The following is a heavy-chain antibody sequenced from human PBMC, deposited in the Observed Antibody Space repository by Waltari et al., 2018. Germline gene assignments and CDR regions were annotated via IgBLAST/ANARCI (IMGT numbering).Heavy chain of an antibody. CDR1: GGTFSSYA. J-gene: IGHJ3*02. Sequence: QVQLVQSGAEVKKPGSSVKVSCKASGGTFSSYAISWVRQAPGQGLEWMGGIIPILGIANYAQKFQDRVTITADKSTSTAYMELSSLRSEDTAVYYCARVGSGYDYAFDIWGQGTMVTVSS. CDR3: ARVGSGYDYAFDI. V-gene: IGHV1-69*10. CDR2: IIPILGIA. D-gene: IGHD5-12*01.